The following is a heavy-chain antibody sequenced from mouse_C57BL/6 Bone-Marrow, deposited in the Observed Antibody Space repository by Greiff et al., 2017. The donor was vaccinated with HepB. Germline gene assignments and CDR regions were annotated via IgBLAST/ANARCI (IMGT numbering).Heavy chain of an antibody. D-gene: IGHD3-3*01. Sequence: EVKLVESGGGLVQSGRSLRLSCATSGFTFSDFYMEWVRQAPGKGLEWIAASRNKANDYTTEYSASVKGRFIVSRDTSQSILYLQMNALRAEDTAIYYCARDAGGTVWFAYWGQGTLVTVSA. J-gene: IGHJ3*01. CDR3: ARDAGGTVWFAY. CDR2: SRNKANDYTT. CDR1: GFTFSDFY. V-gene: IGHV7-1*01.